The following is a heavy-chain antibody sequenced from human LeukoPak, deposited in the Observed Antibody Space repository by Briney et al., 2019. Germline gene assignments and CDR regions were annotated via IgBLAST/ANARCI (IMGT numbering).Heavy chain of an antibody. CDR1: GGSISSYY. J-gene: IGHJ4*02. D-gene: IGHD3-22*01. Sequence: SETLSLTCTVSGGSISSYYWSWIRQPAGKGLEWIGRIYTSGSTNYNPSLKSRVTMSVDTSKNQFSLKLSSVTAADTAVYYCARAYYDSSGYYWWYFDYWGQGTLVTVSS. V-gene: IGHV4-4*07. CDR2: IYTSGST. CDR3: ARAYYDSSGYYWWYFDY.